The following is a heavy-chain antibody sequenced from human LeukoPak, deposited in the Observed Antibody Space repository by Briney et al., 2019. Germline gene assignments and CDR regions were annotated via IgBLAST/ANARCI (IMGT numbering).Heavy chain of an antibody. Sequence: GGSLRLSCAASGFTVSNNYMSWVRQAPGKGLEWVSVIYSSGSTYYADSVKGRFTISRDNSKNTLYLQMNSLRAEDTAVYYCARTYYYDSSGYYLDYWGQGTLVTVSS. D-gene: IGHD3-22*01. CDR3: ARTYYYDSSGYYLDY. J-gene: IGHJ4*02. CDR2: IYSSGST. V-gene: IGHV3-66*01. CDR1: GFTVSNNY.